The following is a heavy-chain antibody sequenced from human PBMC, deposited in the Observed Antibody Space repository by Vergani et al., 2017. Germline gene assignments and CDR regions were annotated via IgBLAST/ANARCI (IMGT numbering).Heavy chain of an antibody. CDR1: GGSFSGYY. J-gene: IGHJ5*02. Sequence: QVQLQQWGAGLLKPSETLSLTCAVYGGSFSGYYWSWIRQPPGKGLEWIGEINHSGSTKYNPSLKSRVTISVDTSKNQFSLKLSSVTAADAAVYYCARGRVRVATLRYNWFDPWGQGTLVTVSS. D-gene: IGHD5-12*01. CDR3: ARGRVRVATLRYNWFDP. CDR2: INHSGST. V-gene: IGHV4-34*01.